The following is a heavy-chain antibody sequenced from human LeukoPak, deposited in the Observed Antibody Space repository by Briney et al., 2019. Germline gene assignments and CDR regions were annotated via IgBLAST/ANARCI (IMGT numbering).Heavy chain of an antibody. D-gene: IGHD2-15*01. CDR2: INPNSGGT. J-gene: IGHJ4*02. CDR1: GYTFTGYY. CDR3: ARLGVVVAAGDDY. Sequence: ASVKVSCKASGYTFTGYYMHWVRQAPGQGLEWMGWINPNSGGTNYAQKFQGRVTMTRDTSISTAYMEPSRLRSDDTAVYYCARLGVVVAAGDDYWGQGTLVTVSS. V-gene: IGHV1-2*02.